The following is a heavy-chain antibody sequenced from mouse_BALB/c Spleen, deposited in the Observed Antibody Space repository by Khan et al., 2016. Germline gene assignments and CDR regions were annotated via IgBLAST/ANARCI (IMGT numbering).Heavy chain of an antibody. J-gene: IGHJ2*01. CDR3: ARSRPGTPYYFDY. CDR1: GFNIKDTY. CDR2: IDPANGNT. Sequence: VRLQQSGAELVKPGASVKLSCTASGFNIKDTYMHWVKQRPEQGLEWIGRIDPANGNTKYDPKFQGKATITADTSSNTAYLQLSSLTSEDPAVYYCARSRPGTPYYFDYWGQGTTLTVSS. V-gene: IGHV14-3*02. D-gene: IGHD4-1*01.